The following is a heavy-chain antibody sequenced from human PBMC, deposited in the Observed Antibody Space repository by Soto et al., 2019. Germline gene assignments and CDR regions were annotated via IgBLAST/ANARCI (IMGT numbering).Heavy chain of an antibody. CDR2: INPNSGDT. D-gene: IGHD1-26*01. J-gene: IGHJ6*02. V-gene: IGHV1-2*02. Sequence: ASVKVSCKASGYTFTGYYVHWVRQAPGQGLEWMGWINPNSGDTYLAQRFQGRVTMNRDTSIGTAYMEMRGLTSDDTAEYYCAKGGAIVAAGTRVYLYNAMDVWGQGTTVTVSS. CDR1: GYTFTGYY. CDR3: AKGGAIVAAGTRVYLYNAMDV.